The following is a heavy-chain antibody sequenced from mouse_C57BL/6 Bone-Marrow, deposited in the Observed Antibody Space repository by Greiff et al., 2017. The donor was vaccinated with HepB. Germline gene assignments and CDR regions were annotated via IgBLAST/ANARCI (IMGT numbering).Heavy chain of an antibody. V-gene: IGHV1-85*01. Sequence: VQLQQSGPELVKPGASVKLSCKASGYTFTSYDINWVKQRPGQGLEWIGWIYPRDGSTKYNEKFKGKATLTVDTSSSTAYMELHSLTSEDSAVYFCARKRDYDYDDAMDYWGQRTSVTVSS. CDR1: GYTFTSYD. D-gene: IGHD2-4*01. CDR3: ARKRDYDYDDAMDY. J-gene: IGHJ4*01. CDR2: IYPRDGST.